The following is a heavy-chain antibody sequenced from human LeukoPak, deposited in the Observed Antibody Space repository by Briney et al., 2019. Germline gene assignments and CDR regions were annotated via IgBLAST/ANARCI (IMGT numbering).Heavy chain of an antibody. J-gene: IGHJ4*02. CDR1: GYTFTGYY. V-gene: IGHV1-2*02. CDR3: ARDRDYYDSSGYMN. Sequence: WASVKVSCKASGYTFTGYYMHWVRQAPGQGLEWMGWINPNSGGTNYAQKFQGRVTMTRDTSISTAYMELSRLRSDDTAVYYCARDRDYYDSSGYMNWGQGTLVTVSS. CDR2: INPNSGGT. D-gene: IGHD3-22*01.